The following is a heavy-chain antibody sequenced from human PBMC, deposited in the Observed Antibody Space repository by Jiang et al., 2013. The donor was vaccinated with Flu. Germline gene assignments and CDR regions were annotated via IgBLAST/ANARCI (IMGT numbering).Heavy chain of an antibody. CDR3: AKDLSYTAMVNIYDY. J-gene: IGHJ4*02. D-gene: IGHD5-18*01. Sequence: SYAMSWVRQAPGKGLEWVSAISGSGGSTYYADSVKGRFTISRDNSKNTLYLQMNSLRAEDTAVYYCAKDLSYTAMVNIYDYWGQGTLVTVSS. V-gene: IGHV3-23*01. CDR2: ISGSGGST. CDR1: SYA.